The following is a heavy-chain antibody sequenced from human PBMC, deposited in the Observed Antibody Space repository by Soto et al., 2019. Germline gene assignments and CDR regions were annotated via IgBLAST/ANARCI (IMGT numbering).Heavy chain of an antibody. CDR1: GGSISNYY. Sequence: ASETLSLTCNVSGGSISNYYWTWVRQSPEKGLEWIGYMYYNGNINYNPSLKSRVTISIDTSKNQFSLTLKSVTAADTAVYYCASGGNRFDPWGQGVLVTVSS. CDR2: MYYNGNI. CDR3: ASGGNRFDP. D-gene: IGHD3-16*01. J-gene: IGHJ5*02. V-gene: IGHV4-59*01.